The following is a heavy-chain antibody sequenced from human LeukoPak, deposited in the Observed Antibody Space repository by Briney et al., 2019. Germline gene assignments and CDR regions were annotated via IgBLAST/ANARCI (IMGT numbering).Heavy chain of an antibody. J-gene: IGHJ5*02. CDR2: MSGSGGT. D-gene: IGHD2-15*01. Sequence: GGSLRLSCAASGHRFSDYAWGWLRQAPGKGLEWVSGMSGSGGTYYADSVRGRFTISRDISKDTLHLQMDSLRADGTAVYYCAKGCLCYSGLSSWFDPWGQETLVIVSS. CDR3: AKGCLCYSGLSSWFDP. V-gene: IGHV3-23*01. CDR1: GHRFSDYA.